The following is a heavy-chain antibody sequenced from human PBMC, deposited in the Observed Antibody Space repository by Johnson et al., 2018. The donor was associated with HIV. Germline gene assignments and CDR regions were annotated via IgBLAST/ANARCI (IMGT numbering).Heavy chain of an antibody. J-gene: IGHJ3*01. CDR2: ITWSGGST. Sequence: VLLVESGGGVVRPGGSLRLSCAASGFTFDDYGMSWVRQAPGKGLEWVSGITWSGGSTGYAYSMKVRFTISRDNARNSLYLQMNRLRAEDTALYFCTTGEVNSIIGLITFQGPAFDCWGQGTLVTVS. CDR3: TTGEVNSIIGLITFQGPAFDC. D-gene: IGHD2/OR15-2a*01. CDR1: GFTFDDYG. V-gene: IGHV3-20*04.